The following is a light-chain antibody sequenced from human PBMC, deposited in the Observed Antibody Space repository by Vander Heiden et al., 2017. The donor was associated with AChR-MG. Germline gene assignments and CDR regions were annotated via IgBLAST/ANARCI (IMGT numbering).Light chain of an antibody. Sequence: QSALPQPASVSGSPGQSITISCTGPSSDVVGYNYVSWYQQHPGKAPKLMIYDVSKRPSGVSNRFSGSKSGNTASLTISGLQAEDEADYYCSSYTSSSTHYVFGTGTKVTVL. CDR3: SSYTSSSTHYV. CDR2: DVS. CDR1: SSDVVGYNY. V-gene: IGLV2-14*01. J-gene: IGLJ1*01.